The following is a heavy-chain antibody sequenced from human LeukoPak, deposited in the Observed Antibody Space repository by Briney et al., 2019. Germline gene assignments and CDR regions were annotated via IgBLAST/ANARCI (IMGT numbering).Heavy chain of an antibody. CDR2: ISAYNGNT. CDR1: GGTFSSYA. V-gene: IGHV1-18*01. CDR3: ARVSDIVLIIDY. D-gene: IGHD2-8*01. J-gene: IGHJ4*02. Sequence: ASVKASCKASGGTFSSYAISWVRQAPGQGLEWMGWISAYNGNTNYAQKLQGRVTMTTDTSTSTAYMELRSLRSDDTAVYYCARVSDIVLIIDYWGQGTLVTVSS.